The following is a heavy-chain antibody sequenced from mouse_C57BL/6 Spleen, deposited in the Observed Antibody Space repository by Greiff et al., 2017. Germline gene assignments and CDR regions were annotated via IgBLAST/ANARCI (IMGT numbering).Heavy chain of an antibody. J-gene: IGHJ1*03. CDR3: ARVDGGGYFDV. D-gene: IGHD2-3*01. CDR1: GFTFSDYY. CDR2: INYDGSST. V-gene: IGHV5-16*01. Sequence: EVKVVESEGGLVQPGSSMKLSCTASGFTFSDYYMAWVRQVPEKGLEWVANINYDGSSTYYLDSLKSRFIISRDNAKNILYLQMSSLKSEDTATYYCARVDGGGYFDVWGTGTTVTVSS.